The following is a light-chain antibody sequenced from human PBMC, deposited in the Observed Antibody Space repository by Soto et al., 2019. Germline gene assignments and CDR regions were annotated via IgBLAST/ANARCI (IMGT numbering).Light chain of an antibody. Sequence: QSALTQPASVSGSPGQSITISCTGTGSDVGSYNLVSWYQHHPGKAPKLMIYEGSKRPSGVSNRFSGSKSGNTASLIISGLQAEDEADYYCSSYTSSSAPHVVFGGGTQLTV. CDR1: GSDVGSYNL. CDR2: EGS. CDR3: SSYTSSSAPHVV. V-gene: IGLV2-14*02. J-gene: IGLJ2*01.